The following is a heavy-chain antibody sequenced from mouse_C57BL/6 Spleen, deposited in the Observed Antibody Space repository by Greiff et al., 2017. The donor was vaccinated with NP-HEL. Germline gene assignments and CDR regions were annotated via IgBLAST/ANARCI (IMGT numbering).Heavy chain of an antibody. J-gene: IGHJ4*01. V-gene: IGHV5-17*01. Sequence: EVQGVEPGGGLVKPGGSLKLSCAASGFTFSDYGMHWVRQAPETGLEWVAYISSGSSTIYYTDTVKGRFTISRDNAKNTLFLQMTSLRSEDTAMYYCARLFYYGNYVDYRGQGTSVTVSS. CDR1: GFTFSDYG. CDR3: ARLFYYGNYVDY. D-gene: IGHD2-1*01. CDR2: ISSGSSTI.